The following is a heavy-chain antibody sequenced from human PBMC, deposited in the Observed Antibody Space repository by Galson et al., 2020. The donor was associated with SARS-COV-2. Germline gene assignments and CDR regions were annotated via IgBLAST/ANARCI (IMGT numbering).Heavy chain of an antibody. J-gene: IGHJ4*02. Sequence: GESLKISCAASGFTFSSYGMHWVRQAPGKGLEWVAVICYDGSNKYYADSVKGRFTISRDNSKNTLYLQMNSLRAEDTAVYYCARDEHSIGWYLVFWVRGTLFTVAS. V-gene: IGHV3-33*01. CDR2: ICYDGSNK. D-gene: IGHD6-19*01. CDR1: GFTFSSYG. CDR3: ARDEHSIGWYLVF.